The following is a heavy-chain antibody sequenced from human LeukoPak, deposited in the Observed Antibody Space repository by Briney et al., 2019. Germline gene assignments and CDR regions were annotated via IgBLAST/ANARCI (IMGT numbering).Heavy chain of an antibody. CDR3: ARHHFYGSSDE. D-gene: IGHD1-26*01. CDR1: GGSISSSSYY. CDR2: IYYSGST. Sequence: SETLSLTCTVSGGSISSSSYYWGWIRQPPGKGLEWIGSIYYSGSTYYNPSLKSRVTISVDTSKNQFSLKLSSVTAADTAVYYCARHHFYGSSDEWGQGTLVTVSS. V-gene: IGHV4-39*01. J-gene: IGHJ4*02.